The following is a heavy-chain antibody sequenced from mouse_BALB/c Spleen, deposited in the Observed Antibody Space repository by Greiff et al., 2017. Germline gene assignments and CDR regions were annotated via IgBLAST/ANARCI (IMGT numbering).Heavy chain of an antibody. D-gene: IGHD1-1*01. J-gene: IGHJ4*01. CDR2: ISCYNGAT. V-gene: IGHV1S34*01. Sequence: LVKTGASVKISCKASGYSFTGYYMHWVKQSHGKSLEWIGYISCYNGATSYNQKFKGKATFTVDTSSSTAYMQFNSLTSEDSAVYYCARIPITTVVPHAMDYWGQGTSVTVSS. CDR3: ARIPITTVVPHAMDY. CDR1: GYSFTGYY.